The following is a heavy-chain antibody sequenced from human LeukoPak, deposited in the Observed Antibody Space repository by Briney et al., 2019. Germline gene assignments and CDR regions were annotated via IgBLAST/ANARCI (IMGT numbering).Heavy chain of an antibody. V-gene: IGHV3-48*03. D-gene: IGHD6-13*01. CDR1: GFTFSSYE. CDR2: ISSSGSTI. CDR3: ARVSSLAAAGRKNWFDP. J-gene: IGHJ5*02. Sequence: PGGSLRLSCAASGFTFSSYEMNWVRQAPGKGLEWVSYISSSGSTIYYADSVKGRFTISRDNAKNSLYLQMNSLRAEDTAVYYCARVSSLAAAGRKNWFDPWGQGTLVTISS.